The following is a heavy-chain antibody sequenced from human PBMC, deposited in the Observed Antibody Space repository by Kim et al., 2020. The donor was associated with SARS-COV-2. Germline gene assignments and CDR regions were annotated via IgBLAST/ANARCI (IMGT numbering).Heavy chain of an antibody. D-gene: IGHD2-2*01. V-gene: IGHV3-30*07. Sequence: FTISRDNSKNTLYLQMNSLRAEDTAVYYCARVCSSTSGCGGLDYYYGMDVWGQGTTVTVSS. CDR3: ARVCSSTSGCGGLDYYYGMDV. J-gene: IGHJ6*02.